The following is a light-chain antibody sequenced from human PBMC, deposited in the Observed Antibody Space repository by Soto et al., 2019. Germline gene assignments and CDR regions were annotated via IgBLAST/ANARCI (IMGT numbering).Light chain of an antibody. CDR1: QSVTSNY. CDR3: QQYGTSPQT. CDR2: DTS. V-gene: IGKV3-20*01. J-gene: IGKJ1*01. Sequence: EFELTQSPGTLSLSKGERATLSCRASQSVTSNYLAWYQQKPGQAPGLLIYDTSTRASGVPDRFSGSGSGTEFTLTISRLEPEDFAVYYCQQYGTSPQTFGQGTKVDIK.